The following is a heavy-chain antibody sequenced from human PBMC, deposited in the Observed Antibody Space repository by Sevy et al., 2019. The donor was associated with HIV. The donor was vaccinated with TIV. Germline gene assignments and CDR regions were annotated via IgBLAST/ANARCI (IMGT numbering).Heavy chain of an antibody. CDR1: GYTFTGYD. CDR3: ARADLDSDTFFYYYGLDL. D-gene: IGHD3-22*01. V-gene: IGHV1-8*02. Sequence: ASVKVSCKASGYTFTGYDINWVRQATGQGLEWMGWTNPDSGKRGYAPQFRGRVTLTTNISTTTAYMELRSLRSEDSAVYFCARADLDSDTFFYYYGLDLWGQGTTVTVSS. J-gene: IGHJ6*02. CDR2: TNPDSGKR.